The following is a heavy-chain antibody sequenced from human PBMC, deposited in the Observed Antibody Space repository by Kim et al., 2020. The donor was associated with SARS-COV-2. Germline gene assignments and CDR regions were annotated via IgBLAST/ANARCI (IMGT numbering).Heavy chain of an antibody. CDR3: AGHKAILTGYGYLDY. Sequence: GGSLRLSCAASGFTFSDYYMSWIRQAPGKGLDWVSYISSGGSTKYYADSVKGRFTISRDNAKNSLYLQMNSMRAEDTAVYYCAGHKAILTGYGYLDYWGQGTLVTVSS. D-gene: IGHD3-9*01. J-gene: IGHJ4*02. V-gene: IGHV3-11*04. CDR1: GFTFSDYY. CDR2: ISSGGSTK.